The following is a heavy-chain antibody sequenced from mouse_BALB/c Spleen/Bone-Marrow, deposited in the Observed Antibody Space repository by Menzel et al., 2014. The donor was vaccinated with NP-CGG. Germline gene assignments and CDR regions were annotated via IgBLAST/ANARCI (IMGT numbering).Heavy chain of an antibody. CDR1: GFDFRRYW. CDR2: INPESSTI. D-gene: IGHD2-3*01. V-gene: IGHV4-1*02. J-gene: IGHJ2*01. Sequence: EVKVVESGGGLVQPGGSLKLSCAASGFDFRRYWMSWVRQAPGKGLEWIGEINPESSTINYTPSLKDIFIISRDNAKNTLYLQMSKVRSEDTALYYCARLGYYGYFVDWGQGTTLTVSS. CDR3: ARLGYYGYFVD.